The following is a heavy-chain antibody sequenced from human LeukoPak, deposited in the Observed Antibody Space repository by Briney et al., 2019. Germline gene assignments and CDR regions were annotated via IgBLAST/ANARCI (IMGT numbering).Heavy chain of an antibody. CDR2: ISGSGGST. Sequence: GGTLRLSYAASGFTFSSYGMSWVRQAPGKGLEGVSGISGSGGSTYYADSVKGRFTISRDNSKNTLYLQMNSLRAEDTAVYYCAKDGGPNYYYYYMDVWGKGTTVTISS. CDR1: GFTFSSYG. J-gene: IGHJ6*03. D-gene: IGHD3-3*01. V-gene: IGHV3-23*01. CDR3: AKDGGPNYYYYYMDV.